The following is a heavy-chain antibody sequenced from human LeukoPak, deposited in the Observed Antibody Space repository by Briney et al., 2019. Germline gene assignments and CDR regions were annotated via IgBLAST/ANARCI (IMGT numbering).Heavy chain of an antibody. J-gene: IGHJ4*02. Sequence: GGSLRLSCAASGFTFSSYEMNWVRQAPGKGLEWVSYISSSGSTIYYADSVKGRFTISRDNAKNSLYLQMNSLRAEDTAVYYCAREYTMVRGVTTYYFDYWGQGTLVTVSS. CDR1: GFTFSSYE. D-gene: IGHD3-10*01. CDR2: ISSSGSTI. CDR3: AREYTMVRGVTTYYFDY. V-gene: IGHV3-48*03.